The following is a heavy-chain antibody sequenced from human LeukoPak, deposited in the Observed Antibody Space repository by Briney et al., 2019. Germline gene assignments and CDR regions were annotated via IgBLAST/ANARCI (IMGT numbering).Heavy chain of an antibody. CDR2: IQYGGSDK. Sequence: PGGSLRLSCAVSGFTFSNYGMHWVRQAPGKGLEWVAFIQYGGSDKYYADSVKGRFTISRDNSRNTLYLQMNSLRVEDTAVYYCANDPSGVHGAFDIWGQGTMVTVSS. D-gene: IGHD6-6*01. CDR1: GFTFSNYG. CDR3: ANDPSGVHGAFDI. J-gene: IGHJ3*02. V-gene: IGHV3-30*02.